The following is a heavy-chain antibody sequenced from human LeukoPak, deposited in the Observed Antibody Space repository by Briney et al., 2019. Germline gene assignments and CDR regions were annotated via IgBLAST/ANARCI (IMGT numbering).Heavy chain of an antibody. CDR1: GGSISSYY. V-gene: IGHV4-59*01. J-gene: IGHJ6*03. Sequence: SETLSLTCTVSGGSISSYYWSWIRQPPGKGLEWIGYIYYIGSTNYNPSLKSRVTISVDTSKNQFSLKLSSVTAADTAVYYCARAHYDFWSGYSYYYYYMDVWGKGTTVTVSS. CDR3: ARAHYDFWSGYSYYYYYMDV. D-gene: IGHD3-3*01. CDR2: IYYIGST.